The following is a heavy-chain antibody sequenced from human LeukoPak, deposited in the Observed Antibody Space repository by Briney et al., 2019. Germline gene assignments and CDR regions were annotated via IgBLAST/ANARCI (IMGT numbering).Heavy chain of an antibody. Sequence: SETLSLTCSVSGGSISSRTHSWAWIRQPPGKGLEWIGSINYSGKLTYNPSLKSRVTVSIDTSKNQFSLTLSSVTAADTAVYCCARDFGDWRTDYWGQGTLVTVSS. V-gene: IGHV4-39*07. CDR3: ARDFGDWRTDY. D-gene: IGHD2-21*02. CDR2: INYSGKL. J-gene: IGHJ4*02. CDR1: GGSISSRTHS.